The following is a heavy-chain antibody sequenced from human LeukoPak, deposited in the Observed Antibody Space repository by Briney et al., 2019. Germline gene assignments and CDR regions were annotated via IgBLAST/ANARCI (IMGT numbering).Heavy chain of an antibody. V-gene: IGHV1-2*02. Sequence: GASVKVSCKASGYTFTGYYMHWVRQAPGQGLEWMGWINPNSGGTNYAQKFQGRVTMTRDTSISTAYMELSRLRSDDTAVYYCARVRHYYDSSGSTTRNDAFDIWGQGTMVTVSS. D-gene: IGHD3-22*01. CDR1: GYTFTGYY. CDR2: INPNSGGT. CDR3: ARVRHYYDSSGSTTRNDAFDI. J-gene: IGHJ3*02.